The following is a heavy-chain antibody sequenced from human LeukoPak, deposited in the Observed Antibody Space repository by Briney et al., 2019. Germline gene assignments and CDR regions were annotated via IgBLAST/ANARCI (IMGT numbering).Heavy chain of an antibody. Sequence: ASVKVSCKASGGTFSSYAIGWVRQAPGQGLEWMGWISAYNGNTNYAQKLQGRVTMTTDTSTSTAYMELRSLRSDDTAVYYCARDWGIMITFGGVIVMGYWGQGTLVTVSS. J-gene: IGHJ4*02. CDR1: GGTFSSYA. CDR3: ARDWGIMITFGGVIVMGY. D-gene: IGHD3-16*02. V-gene: IGHV1-18*01. CDR2: ISAYNGNT.